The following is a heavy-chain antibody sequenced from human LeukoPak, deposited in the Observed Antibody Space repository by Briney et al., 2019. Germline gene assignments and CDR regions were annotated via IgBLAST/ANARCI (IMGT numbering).Heavy chain of an antibody. V-gene: IGHV4-59*08. J-gene: IGHJ4*02. CDR3: ATWGIAVAGTFDY. D-gene: IGHD6-19*01. Sequence: SETLSLTCTVSGGSISSSYWSWIRQPPGKGLEWIGYIYYSGSTNYNPSFKSRVAISVDTSKNQFSLKLSSVTAADKAVYYCATWGIAVAGTFDYWGQGTLVTVST. CDR2: IYYSGST. CDR1: GGSISSSY.